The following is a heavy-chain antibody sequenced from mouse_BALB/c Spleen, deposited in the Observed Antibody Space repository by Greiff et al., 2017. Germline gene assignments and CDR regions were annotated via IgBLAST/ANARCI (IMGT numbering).Heavy chain of an antibody. J-gene: IGHJ3*01. CDR2: IYPGNSDT. CDR3: TREGGNYAWFAY. Sequence: EVQRVESGTVLARPGASVKMSCKASGYTFTSYWMHWVKQRPGQGLEWIGAIYPGNSDTSYNQKFKGKAKLTAVTSTSTAYMELSSLTNEDSAVYYCTREGGNYAWFAYWGQGTLVTVSA. D-gene: IGHD2-1*01. CDR1: GYTFTSYW. V-gene: IGHV1-5*01.